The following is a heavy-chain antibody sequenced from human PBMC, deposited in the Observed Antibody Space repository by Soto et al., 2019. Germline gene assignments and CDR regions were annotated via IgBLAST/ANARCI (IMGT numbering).Heavy chain of an antibody. J-gene: IGHJ6*02. V-gene: IGHV3-30*18. CDR3: AKDLEGYCSGGSCFYGMDV. CDR2: ISYDGSNK. D-gene: IGHD2-15*01. Sequence: PGGSLRLSCAASGFTFSSYGMHWVRQAPGKGLEWVAVISYDGSNKYYADSVKDRFTISRDNSKNTLYLQMNSLRAEDTAVYYCAKDLEGYCSGGSCFYGMDVWGQGTTVTVSS. CDR1: GFTFSSYG.